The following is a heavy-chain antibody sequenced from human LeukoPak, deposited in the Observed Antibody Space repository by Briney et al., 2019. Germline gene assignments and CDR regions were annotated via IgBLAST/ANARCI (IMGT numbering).Heavy chain of an antibody. CDR3: ARDRIAVTGAFDF. J-gene: IGHJ4*01. D-gene: IGHD6-19*01. CDR2: IDSGGSGP. Sequence: PGGTLRLSCAASGFTFSSYWMHWVRQTAGKGLVWVSLIDSGGSGPTYADSVKGRFTISRDNSKNTLYLPMNSLRAADTAVYYCARDRIAVTGAFDFWGQGTLVTVSS. CDR1: GFTFSSYW. V-gene: IGHV3-74*01.